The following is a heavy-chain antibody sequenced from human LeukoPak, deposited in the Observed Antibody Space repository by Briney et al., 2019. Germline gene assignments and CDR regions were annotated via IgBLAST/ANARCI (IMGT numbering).Heavy chain of an antibody. CDR2: IIPIFGTT. CDR3: ATDQDIVSIPAALDV. J-gene: IGHJ6*02. CDR1: GGTFSTYV. Sequence: GASVKVSCKASGGTFSTYVISWVRQAPGQGLEWMGLIIPIFGTTNYAQTFQGRVTITADESTSTAYMELSSLRSDDTAVYYCATDQDIVSIPAALDVWGQGTTVTVSS. V-gene: IGHV1-69*13. D-gene: IGHD2-2*01.